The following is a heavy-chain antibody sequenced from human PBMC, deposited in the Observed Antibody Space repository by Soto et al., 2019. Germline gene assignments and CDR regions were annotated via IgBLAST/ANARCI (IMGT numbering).Heavy chain of an antibody. J-gene: IGHJ4*02. Sequence: GGSLRLSCAASGFTFNIYSMNWVRQAPGKGLEWVSYITSDTATIHYAESVRGRFTISRDNAENSLFLQMNSLRDEDTAAYYCARSVAGHFDYWGQGALVTVSS. V-gene: IGHV3-48*02. CDR2: ITSDTATI. D-gene: IGHD6-19*01. CDR3: ARSVAGHFDY. CDR1: GFTFNIYS.